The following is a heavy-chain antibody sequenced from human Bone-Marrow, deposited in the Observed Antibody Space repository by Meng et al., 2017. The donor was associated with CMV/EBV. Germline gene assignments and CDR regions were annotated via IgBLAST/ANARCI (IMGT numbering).Heavy chain of an antibody. CDR1: GDTLRRYG. V-gene: IGHV1-69*12. J-gene: IGHJ2*01. CDR3: ARDASAVDWYFDL. CDR2: IIPMFGTA. Sequence: QGQLVEPGAGVKKPGSSVKVSCKASGDTLRRYGVSWVRQAPGQGLEWMGGIIPMFGTANYAQSFQGRLTITADESRTTAYMELRSLRFDDTAVYYCARDASAVDWYFDLWGRGTLATVSS. D-gene: IGHD2-15*01.